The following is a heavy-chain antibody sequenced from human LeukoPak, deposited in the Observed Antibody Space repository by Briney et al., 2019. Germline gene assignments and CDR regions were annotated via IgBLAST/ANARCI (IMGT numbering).Heavy chain of an antibody. D-gene: IGHD1-14*01. Sequence: GASVKVSCKASGYTFTNFYLHWVRQAPGQGLEWMGIINPTTGSTTYAQKLQGRVTMTRDMSTSTVYMELSSLRSEDTAVYFCARDLNPQGIGMRAFDIWGQGTMVTASS. J-gene: IGHJ3*02. V-gene: IGHV1-46*01. CDR1: GYTFTNFY. CDR2: INPTTGST. CDR3: ARDLNPQGIGMRAFDI.